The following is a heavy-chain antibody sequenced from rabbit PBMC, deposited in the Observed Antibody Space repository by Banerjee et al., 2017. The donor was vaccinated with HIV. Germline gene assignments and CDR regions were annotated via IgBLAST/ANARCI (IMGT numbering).Heavy chain of an antibody. V-gene: IGHV1S45*01. CDR2: IYAGSSGTT. Sequence: QEQLVESGGGLVQPGGSLTLTCTASGFSFSSSYYDMCWVRQAPGKGLEWIACIYAGSSGTTYYASWAKGRFTISKTSSTTVTLQMTSLTAADTATYFCARGGGYDDSAYSFNLWGQGTLVTVS. J-gene: IGHJ4*01. CDR1: GFSFSSSYY. D-gene: IGHD8-1*01. CDR3: ARGGGYDDSAYSFNL.